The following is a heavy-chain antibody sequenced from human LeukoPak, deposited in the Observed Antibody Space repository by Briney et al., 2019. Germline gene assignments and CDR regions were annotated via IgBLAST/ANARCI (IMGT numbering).Heavy chain of an antibody. CDR2: ISWNSGSI. V-gene: IGHV3-9*03. D-gene: IGHD1-7*01. J-gene: IGHJ4*02. CDR3: AKGGITGTTHYLDY. Sequence: GRSLRLSCAASGFTFDDYAMHWVRQAPGEGLEWVSGISWNSGSIGYADSVKGRFTISRDNAKNSLYLQMNSLRAEDMALYYCAKGGITGTTHYLDYWGQGTLVTVSS. CDR1: GFTFDDYA.